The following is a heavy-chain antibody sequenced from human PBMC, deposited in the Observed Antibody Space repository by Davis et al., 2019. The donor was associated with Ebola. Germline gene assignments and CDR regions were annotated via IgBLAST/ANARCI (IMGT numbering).Heavy chain of an antibody. J-gene: IGHJ4*02. CDR2: INENGYTT. CDR1: GFTFSNYW. Sequence: ESPNPPFASSGFTFSNYWMHWVLQAPGKGLVWGSRINENGYTTSYADSVKGRFTISRDNAKNTLYLQMSSLTVEDTAVYYCARGGLEPTDYWGQGTLVTVSS. V-gene: IGHV3-74*01. CDR3: ARGGLEPTDY. D-gene: IGHD1-1*01.